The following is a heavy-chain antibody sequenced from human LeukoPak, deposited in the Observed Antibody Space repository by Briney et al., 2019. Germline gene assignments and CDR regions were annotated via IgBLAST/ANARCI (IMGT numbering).Heavy chain of an antibody. V-gene: IGHV4-61*08. CDR2: IYYSGST. CDR3: ARGGARLYGMDV. Sequence: PSETLSLTCTVSGGSISSGGYYWSWIRQHPGKGLEWIGYIYYSGSTNYNPSLKSRVTISEDTSKNQFSLKLTSVTAADTAVYYCARGGARLYGMDVWGQGTTVTVSS. D-gene: IGHD4/OR15-4a*01. CDR1: GGSISSGGYY. J-gene: IGHJ6*02.